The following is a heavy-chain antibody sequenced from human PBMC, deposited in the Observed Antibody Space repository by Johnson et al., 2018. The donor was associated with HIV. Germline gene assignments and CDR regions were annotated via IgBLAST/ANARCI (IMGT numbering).Heavy chain of an antibody. Sequence: DGSPYYADSVKGRFTISRDNSKNTLYLQMNSLRAEDTAVYYCAKDLIADYGDFGRAFDVWGQGTMVTVSS. D-gene: IGHD4-17*01. V-gene: IGHV3-23*01. CDR2: DGSP. J-gene: IGHJ3*01. CDR3: AKDLIADYGDFGRAFDV.